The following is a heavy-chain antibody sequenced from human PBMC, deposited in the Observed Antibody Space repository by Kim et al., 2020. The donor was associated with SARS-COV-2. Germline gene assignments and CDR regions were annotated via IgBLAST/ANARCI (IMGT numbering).Heavy chain of an antibody. CDR3: ARGRGKIDYQLLSYYFDY. Sequence: GGSLRLSCAASGFTFSSYGMHWVRQAPGKGLEWVAVIWYDGSNKYYADSVKGRFTISRDNSKNTLYLQMNSLRAEDTAVYYCARGRGKIDYQLLSYYFDYWGQGTLVTVSS. D-gene: IGHD2-2*01. CDR2: IWYDGSNK. V-gene: IGHV3-33*01. J-gene: IGHJ4*02. CDR1: GFTFSSYG.